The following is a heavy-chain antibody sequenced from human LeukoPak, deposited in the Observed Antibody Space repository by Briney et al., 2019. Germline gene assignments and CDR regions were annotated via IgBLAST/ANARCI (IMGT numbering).Heavy chain of an antibody. CDR2: ISSSSSYI. J-gene: IGHJ4*02. CDR3: ARTTVRGVIMTGIDY. CDR1: GFTFSSYA. V-gene: IGHV3-21*01. Sequence: GGSLRLSCAASGFTFSSYAMSWVRQAPGKGLEWVSSISSSSSYIYYADSVKGRFTISRDNAKKSLYLQMNSLRAEDTAVYYCARTTVRGVIMTGIDYWGQGTLVTVSS. D-gene: IGHD3-10*01.